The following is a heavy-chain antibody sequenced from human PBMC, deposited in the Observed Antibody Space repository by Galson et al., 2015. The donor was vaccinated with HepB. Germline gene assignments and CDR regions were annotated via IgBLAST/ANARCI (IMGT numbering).Heavy chain of an antibody. V-gene: IGHV4-34*01. D-gene: IGHD1-14*01. CDR3: ARGLNIRTHAFDI. CDR1: RGAFRCYY. Sequence: LSLTCAVYRGAFRCYYWRWIRQPPGKGLEWIGEVVHSGGTKYIPSLKSRVTISVDTSKNQFSLRRSSVTAADTAMYYCARGLNIRTHAFDIWGQGTMVTVSS. CDR2: VVHSGGT. J-gene: IGHJ3*02.